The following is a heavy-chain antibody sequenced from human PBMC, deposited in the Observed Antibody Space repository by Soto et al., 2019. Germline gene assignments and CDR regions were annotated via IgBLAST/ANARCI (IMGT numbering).Heavy chain of an antibody. CDR2: IFHVGNT. J-gene: IGHJ3*01. CDR3: ERFPGYDSVDV. CDR1: GFFISSGNY. V-gene: IGHV4-38-2*01. Sequence: PSETLSLTCDVSGFFISSGNYWGWIRKPPGKGLEWIGSIFHVGNTYYNPSLKSRVTISVDMSKNQFSLKLNSVTAADTAVYYCERFPGYDSVDVWGQGTAVT. D-gene: IGHD1-1*01.